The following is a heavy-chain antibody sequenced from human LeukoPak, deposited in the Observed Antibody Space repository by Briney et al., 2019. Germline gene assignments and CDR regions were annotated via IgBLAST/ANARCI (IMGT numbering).Heavy chain of an antibody. V-gene: IGHV3-7*01. Sequence: PGGPLRLSCAASGFTFSSYWMSWVRQAPGKGLEWVANIKQDGSEKYYVDSVKGRFTISRDNAKNSLYLQMNSLRAEDTAVYYCARVSGLLYYGSGSYYPTSFDYWGQGTLVTVSS. CDR3: ARVSGLLYYGSGSYYPTSFDY. CDR1: GFTFSSYW. CDR2: IKQDGSEK. J-gene: IGHJ4*02. D-gene: IGHD3-10*01.